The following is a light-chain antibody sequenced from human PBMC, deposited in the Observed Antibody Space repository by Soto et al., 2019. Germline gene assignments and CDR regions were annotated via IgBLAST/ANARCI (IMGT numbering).Light chain of an antibody. CDR2: GAS. CDR1: QTVGRNY. V-gene: IGKV3-20*01. CDR3: QQYAESPLT. J-gene: IGKJ4*01. Sequence: EIVLTQSPGTLSLSPGERATLSCRASQTVGRNYLAWYQQKPGQTPRLLIHGASNRATGIRDRISGSGSGTDFTLIISRLEPEDFAVYYCQQYAESPLTFSGGTKVDIK.